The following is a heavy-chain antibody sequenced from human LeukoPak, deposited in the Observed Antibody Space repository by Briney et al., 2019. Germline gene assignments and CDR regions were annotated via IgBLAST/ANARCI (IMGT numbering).Heavy chain of an antibody. V-gene: IGHV3-30*18. CDR3: AKETGYSSSWFADY. D-gene: IGHD6-13*01. CDR2: ISYDGSNK. Sequence: PGGSLRLSCAASGFTVSSNYMNWVRQAPGKGLEWVAVISYDGSNKYYADSVKGRFTISRDNSKNTLYLQMNSLRAEDTAVYYCAKETGYSSSWFADYWGQGTLVTVSS. J-gene: IGHJ4*02. CDR1: GFTVSSNY.